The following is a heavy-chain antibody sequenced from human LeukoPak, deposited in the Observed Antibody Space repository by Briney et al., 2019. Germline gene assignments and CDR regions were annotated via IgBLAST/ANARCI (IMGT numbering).Heavy chain of an antibody. CDR3: ARDRRKPSIAAAGTRGGDYFDY. CDR2: IKQDGSEK. Sequence: GGSLRLSCAASGFTFSSYAMSWVRQAPGKGLEWVANIKQDGSEKYYVDSVKGRFTISRDNAKNSLYLQMNSLRAEDTAVYYCARDRRKPSIAAAGTRGGDYFDYWGQGTLVTVFS. J-gene: IGHJ4*02. V-gene: IGHV3-7*01. D-gene: IGHD6-13*01. CDR1: GFTFSSYA.